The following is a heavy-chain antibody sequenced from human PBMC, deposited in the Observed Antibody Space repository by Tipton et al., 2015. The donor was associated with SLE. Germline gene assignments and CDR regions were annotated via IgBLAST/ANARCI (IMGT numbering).Heavy chain of an antibody. Sequence: SLRLSCAASGFTFSNYDMHWVREVTGKGLEWVSGIGTAGDTKYAGSVKGRFTVSRDNFKNTLYLQMNSLRAEDTAVYYCAKDETGMDVWGQGTTVTVSS. J-gene: IGHJ6*02. CDR2: IGTAGDT. V-gene: IGHV3-13*01. CDR3: AKDETGMDV. CDR1: GFTFSNYD.